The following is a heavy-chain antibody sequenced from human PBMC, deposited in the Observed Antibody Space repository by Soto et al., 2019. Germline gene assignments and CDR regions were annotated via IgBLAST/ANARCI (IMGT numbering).Heavy chain of an antibody. CDR2: IYYSGST. J-gene: IGHJ5*02. CDR1: GGSISSSSYY. Sequence: QLQLQESGPGLVKPSETLSLTCTVSGGSISSSSYYWGWIRQPPGKGLEWIGSIYYSGSTYYNPSLKSRVTISVDTSKNQFSLKLSSVTAADTAVYYCARLSGVAATINWFDPWGQGTLVTVSS. CDR3: ARLSGVAATINWFDP. V-gene: IGHV4-39*01. D-gene: IGHD2-15*01.